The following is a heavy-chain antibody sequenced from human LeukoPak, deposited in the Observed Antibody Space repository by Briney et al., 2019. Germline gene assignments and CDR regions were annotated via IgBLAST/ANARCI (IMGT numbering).Heavy chain of an antibody. Sequence: GGSLRLSCAASGFTFSSYGMHWVRQAPGKGLEWVAVISYDGSNKYYADSVKGRFTISRDNSKNTLYLQMNSLRAEDTAVYYCAKGYYDSSGYLDYWGQGTLVTVSS. CDR2: ISYDGSNK. CDR3: AKGYYDSSGYLDY. V-gene: IGHV3-30*18. CDR1: GFTFSSYG. D-gene: IGHD3-22*01. J-gene: IGHJ4*02.